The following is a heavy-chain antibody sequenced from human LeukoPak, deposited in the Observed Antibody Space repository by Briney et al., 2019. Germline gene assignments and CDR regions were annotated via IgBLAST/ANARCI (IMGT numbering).Heavy chain of an antibody. D-gene: IGHD6-19*01. CDR2: IYYSGTT. V-gene: IGHV4-59*01. CDR1: GGSISSYY. Sequence: KPSETLSLACTVSGGSISSYYWSWIRQPPGKGLEWIGCIYYSGTTNYNPSLKSRVTISVATSKNQFSLNLSSVTAADTAVYYCARGGGGEYSSGWYDYWGQGTLVTVSS. CDR3: ARGGGGEYSSGWYDY. J-gene: IGHJ4*02.